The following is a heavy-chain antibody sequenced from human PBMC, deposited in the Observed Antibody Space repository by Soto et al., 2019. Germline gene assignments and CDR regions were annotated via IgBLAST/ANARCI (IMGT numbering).Heavy chain of an antibody. Sequence: PSETLSLTCAVSGGSISSGGYSWSWIRQPPGKGLEWIGYIYHSGSTYYNPSLKSRVTISVDRSKNQFSLKLSSVTAADTAVYYCASNRGGSPTIFDYCGQGTLVTVSS. CDR1: GGSISSGGYS. D-gene: IGHD1-26*01. CDR2: IYHSGST. CDR3: ASNRGGSPTIFDY. J-gene: IGHJ4*02. V-gene: IGHV4-30-2*01.